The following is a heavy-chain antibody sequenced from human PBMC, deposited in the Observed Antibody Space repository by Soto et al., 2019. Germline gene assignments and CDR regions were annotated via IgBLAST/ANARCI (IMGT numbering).Heavy chain of an antibody. Sequence: EVQLVESGGGLVQPGGSLRLSCAASGFTFSNYWMHWVRQGPGKGLVWVARVKSDGSSTSYADSVKGRFTISRDNAKNTLYLQMNSLRVEDTAVYYCARDNWNSYWGQGNLVTVSS. V-gene: IGHV3-74*01. D-gene: IGHD1-1*01. J-gene: IGHJ4*02. CDR2: VKSDGSST. CDR1: GFTFSNYW. CDR3: ARDNWNSY.